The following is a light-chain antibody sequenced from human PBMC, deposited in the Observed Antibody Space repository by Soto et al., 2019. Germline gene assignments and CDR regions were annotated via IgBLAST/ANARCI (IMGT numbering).Light chain of an antibody. V-gene: IGLV2-18*02. CDR2: EVP. Sequence: QSALTQPPSVSGSPGQSVTISCTGTSSDIGNYNRVSWYQQPPGTAPKLMIYEVPNRPSGVPDRFSGSKSGNTASLTISGLQAEDEADYHDNSYTTYSRGVFGGGTKLTVL. J-gene: IGLJ2*01. CDR1: SSDIGNYNR. CDR3: NSYTTYSRGV.